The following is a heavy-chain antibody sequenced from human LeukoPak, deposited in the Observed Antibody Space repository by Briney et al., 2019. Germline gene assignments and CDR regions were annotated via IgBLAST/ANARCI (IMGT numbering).Heavy chain of an antibody. CDR2: IYYSGST. Sequence: SETLSLTCTVSGGSISSSYWTWIRQPPGGGLEWIGYIYYSGSTNYNPSLKSRVTISVDTSKNQFSLKLTSVTAADTAVYYCSRQRGGSPFDYWGQGAPVTVSS. CDR3: SRQRGGSPFDY. D-gene: IGHD1-26*01. CDR1: GGSISSSY. J-gene: IGHJ4*02. V-gene: IGHV4-59*08.